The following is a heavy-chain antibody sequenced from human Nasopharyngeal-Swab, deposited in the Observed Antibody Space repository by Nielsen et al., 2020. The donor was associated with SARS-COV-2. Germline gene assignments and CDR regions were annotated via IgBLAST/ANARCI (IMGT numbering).Heavy chain of an antibody. CDR3: ARAYSSSWYDY. Sequence: SETLSLTCTASGGSISSSSYYWGWIRQPPGKGLEWIGSIYYSGSTYYNPSLKSRVTISVDTSKNQSSLKLSSVTAADTAVYYCARAYSSSWYDYWGQGTLVTVSS. V-gene: IGHV4-39*07. CDR2: IYYSGST. J-gene: IGHJ4*02. D-gene: IGHD6-13*01. CDR1: GGSISSSSYY.